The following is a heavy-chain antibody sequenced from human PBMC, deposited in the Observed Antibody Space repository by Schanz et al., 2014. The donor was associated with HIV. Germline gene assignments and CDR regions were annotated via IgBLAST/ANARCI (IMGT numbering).Heavy chain of an antibody. CDR3: ARELITVPNSYYSHFGMDV. Sequence: QVHLVQSGAEVKKPGASVKVSCKASGYTFTDAYMHWVRQAPGKGLEWMGWIDPNSGDTNYAPKFQGRVTVTSDTSIRTTYMEVRRLRYDDTAVYFCARELITVPNSYYSHFGMDVWGQGTTVTVSS. V-gene: IGHV1-2*02. CDR1: GYTFTDAY. D-gene: IGHD2-2*01. J-gene: IGHJ6*02. CDR2: IDPNSGDT.